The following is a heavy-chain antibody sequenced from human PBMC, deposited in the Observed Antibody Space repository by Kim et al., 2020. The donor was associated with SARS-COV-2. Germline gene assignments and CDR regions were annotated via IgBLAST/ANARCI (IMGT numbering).Heavy chain of an antibody. J-gene: IGHJ4*02. V-gene: IGHV4-61*01. CDR1: GGSVSSGSYY. D-gene: IGHD3-10*01. CDR3: ARDRPYYYGSGDVYFDY. CDR2: IYYSGST. Sequence: SETLSLTCTVSGGSVSSGSYYWSWIRQPPGKGLEWIGYIYYSGSTNYNPSLKSRVTISVDTSKNQFSLKLSSVTAADTAVYYCARDRPYYYGSGDVYFDYWGQGTLVTVSS.